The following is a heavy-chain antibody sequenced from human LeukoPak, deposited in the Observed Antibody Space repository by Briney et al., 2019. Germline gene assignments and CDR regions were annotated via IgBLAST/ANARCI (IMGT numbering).Heavy chain of an antibody. CDR3: AGDDGDYPAGSFHY. CDR2: IYAVGAT. Sequence: GGSLRLSCAASGFTVSRNYMHWVRQAPGKGLEWLSVIYAVGATYSAASVQDRFIISRDNYKNTVFLQLSSLRVEDTAVYFCAGDDGDYPAGSFHYWGQGTLVTVSS. J-gene: IGHJ4*02. V-gene: IGHV3-53*01. CDR1: GFTVSRNY. D-gene: IGHD4-17*01.